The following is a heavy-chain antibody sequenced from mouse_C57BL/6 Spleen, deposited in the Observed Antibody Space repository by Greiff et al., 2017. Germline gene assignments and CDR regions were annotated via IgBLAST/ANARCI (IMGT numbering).Heavy chain of an antibody. CDR3: ARDDYEEAMDY. J-gene: IGHJ4*01. V-gene: IGHV3-6*01. CDR1: GYSITSGYY. D-gene: IGHD2-4*01. CDR2: ISYDGSN. Sequence: EVQLVESGPGLVKPSQSLSLTCSVTGYSITSGYYWNWIRQFPGNKLEWMGYISYDGSNNYNPSLKNRISITRDTSKNQFFLKLNSVTTEDTATYYCARDDYEEAMDYWGQGTSVTVSS.